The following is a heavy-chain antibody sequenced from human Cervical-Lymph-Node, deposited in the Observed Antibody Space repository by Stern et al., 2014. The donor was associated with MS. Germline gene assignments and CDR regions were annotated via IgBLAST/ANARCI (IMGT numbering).Heavy chain of an antibody. CDR1: GFTFSTYD. Sequence: DQLVESGGGFVQPGGSLRLSCAASGFTFSTYDMSWVRRAPGKGPQFVSAISTTGGTTYYADSVKGRFTISRDNSKNTLYLQMNSLRAEDTAVYYCAKKSGSGWYYVSWGQGSLVTVSS. D-gene: IGHD6-19*01. V-gene: IGHV3-23*04. CDR2: ISTTGGTT. J-gene: IGHJ5*02. CDR3: AKKSGSGWYYVS.